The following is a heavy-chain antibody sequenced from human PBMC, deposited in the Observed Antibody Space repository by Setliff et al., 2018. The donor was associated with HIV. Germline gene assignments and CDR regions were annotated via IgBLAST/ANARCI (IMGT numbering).Heavy chain of an antibody. CDR1: GYTFSNYV. V-gene: IGHV1-3*01. D-gene: IGHD6-13*01. J-gene: IGHJ6*03. CDR2: INAGNGNT. CDR3: ARSSSNWYYYYYMDV. Sequence: GASVKVSCKASGYTFSNYVMQWVRQAPGQRLEWMGWINAGNGNTNYAQKLQGRVTMTTDTSTTTAYMELRSLRSDDTAVYYCARSSSNWYYYYYMDVWGKGTTVTVSS.